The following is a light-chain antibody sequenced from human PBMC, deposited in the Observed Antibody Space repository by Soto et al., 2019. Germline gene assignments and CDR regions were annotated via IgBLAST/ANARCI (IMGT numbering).Light chain of an antibody. V-gene: IGKV3-20*01. CDR2: DAS. J-gene: IGKJ4*01. CDR1: QPVRNNY. CDR3: QQFSSYPRS. Sequence: EFVLMQFPGTLSLSPGERATLSCRASQPVRNNYLAWYQQKPGQAPRLLIYDASLRATGIPDSFSAVGSGTDFTLTISTLEPEDFAAYYCQQFSSYPRSFGGGAKVDIK.